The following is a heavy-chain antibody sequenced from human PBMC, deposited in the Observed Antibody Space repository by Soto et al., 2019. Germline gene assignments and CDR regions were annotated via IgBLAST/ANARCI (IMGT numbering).Heavy chain of an antibody. J-gene: IGHJ5*02. CDR1: GYTFTSYG. D-gene: IGHD2-15*01. CDR3: ARETVVVVAAWGFEP. CDR2: ISAYNGNT. Sequence: ASVKVSCKASGYTFTSYGISWVRQAPGQGLEWMGWISAYNGNTNYAQRLQGRVTMTTDTSTSTAYMELGSLRSDDTAACSCARETVVVVAAWGFEPWGRGTLFTVSS. V-gene: IGHV1-18*04.